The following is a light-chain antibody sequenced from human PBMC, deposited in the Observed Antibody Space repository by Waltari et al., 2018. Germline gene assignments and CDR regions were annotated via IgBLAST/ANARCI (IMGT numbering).Light chain of an antibody. CDR3: QQYGSSVMYT. J-gene: IGKJ2*01. CDR1: QKLTKNY. CDR2: GAS. Sequence: VLTQSPVILSLSPGESATLSCRASQKLTKNYLAWYRQKPARAPTLLIYGASSRATGIPDRFIGSGSGTDFSLTINRLEPEDFAVYYCQQYGSSVMYTFGQGTKLEIK. V-gene: IGKV3-20*01.